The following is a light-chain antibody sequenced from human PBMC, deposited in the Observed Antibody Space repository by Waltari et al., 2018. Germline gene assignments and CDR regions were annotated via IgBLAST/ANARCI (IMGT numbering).Light chain of an antibody. Sequence: QSVLTQPPSASGTPGQRVTISCSGSSSTIGSNYVYWYQHLPGTAPKLLIYRNYQRPSGVPGRFSGSKSGTSASLAISELRSEDEADYYCVAWDDSLSATVFGGGTKLTVL. CDR1: SSTIGSNY. V-gene: IGLV1-47*01. J-gene: IGLJ3*02. CDR3: VAWDDSLSATV. CDR2: RNY.